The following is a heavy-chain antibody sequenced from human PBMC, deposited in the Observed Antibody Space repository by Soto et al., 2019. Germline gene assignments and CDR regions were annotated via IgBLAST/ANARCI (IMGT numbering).Heavy chain of an antibody. V-gene: IGHV1-18*01. CDR2: INTYNGNT. J-gene: IGHJ3*02. CDR1: GCTFNSYV. CDR3: ATPRPLYYYDSSGYYRYAFDI. Sequence: ASVKVSCKASGCTFNSYVISWVRQAPGQGLEWMGWINTYNGNTNYAQKVQGRVTMTTDTSTSTAYMELRSLRSEDTAVYYCATPRPLYYYDSSGYYRYAFDIWGQGTMVTVSS. D-gene: IGHD3-22*01.